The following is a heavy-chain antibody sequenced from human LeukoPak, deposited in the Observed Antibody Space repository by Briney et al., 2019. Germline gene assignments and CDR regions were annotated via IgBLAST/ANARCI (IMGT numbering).Heavy chain of an antibody. V-gene: IGHV4-31*03. CDR2: VYYSGST. J-gene: IGHJ4*02. Sequence: ASETLSLTCTVSGGSISSGDYSWSWIRQHPAKGLEWIGYVYYSGSTYYNPSLKSRVTISLDTSKSQFSLKLSSVTAADTAVYYCARGSLDNSAYQPFDYWGQGTLVTVSS. CDR1: GGSISSGDYS. D-gene: IGHD3-22*01. CDR3: ARGSLDNSAYQPFDY.